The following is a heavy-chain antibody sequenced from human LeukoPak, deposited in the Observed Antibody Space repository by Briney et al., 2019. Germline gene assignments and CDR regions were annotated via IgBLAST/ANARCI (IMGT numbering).Heavy chain of an antibody. Sequence: GGSLRLSCAASGFTVSNNYMSWVRQAPGKGLEWVSVIYSDGSTYYADSVKGRFTISRDKSKDTVHLQMNSLRAEDTAVYYCARDLTGSSPIWGQGTLVTVSS. CDR1: GFTVSNNY. J-gene: IGHJ4*02. CDR3: ARDLTGSSPI. V-gene: IGHV3-53*01. D-gene: IGHD6-6*01. CDR2: IYSDGST.